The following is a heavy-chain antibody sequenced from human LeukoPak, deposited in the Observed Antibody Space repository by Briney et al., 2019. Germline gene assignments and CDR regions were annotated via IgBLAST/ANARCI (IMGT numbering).Heavy chain of an antibody. Sequence: GASVKVSCKASGYTFTDYYMHWVRQAPGQGLEWMGWLNPNSGDTNYAQKFQGRVSMTRDSSISTAYMDLSGLRSDDTAVYSCARGRNIEMTTVSGGSDYWGQGTLVTVSS. V-gene: IGHV1-2*02. J-gene: IGHJ4*02. CDR3: ARGRNIEMTTVSGGSDY. CDR2: LNPNSGDT. D-gene: IGHD5-24*01. CDR1: GYTFTDYY.